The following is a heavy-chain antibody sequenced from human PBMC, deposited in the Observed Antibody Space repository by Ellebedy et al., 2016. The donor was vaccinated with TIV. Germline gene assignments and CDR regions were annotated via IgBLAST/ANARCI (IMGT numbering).Heavy chain of an antibody. CDR1: GGTFSSYA. CDR2: IIPIFGTA. D-gene: IGHD4-17*01. CDR3: ARDDGATVTTRGGYYYYYGMDV. J-gene: IGHJ6*02. Sequence: ASVKVSCKASGGTFSSYAISWVRQAPGQGLEWMGGIIPIFGTANYAQKFQGRVTINADKSTSTAYMELSSLRPEDTAVYYCARDDGATVTTRGGYYYYYGMDVWGQGTTVTVSS. V-gene: IGHV1-69*06.